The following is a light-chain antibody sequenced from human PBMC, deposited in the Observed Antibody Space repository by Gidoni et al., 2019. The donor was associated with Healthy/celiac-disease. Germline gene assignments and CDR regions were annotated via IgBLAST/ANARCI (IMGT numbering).Light chain of an antibody. CDR1: QSVSSSY. CDR2: GAS. Sequence: EIVFTQSPGTLSLSPGERATLSCRASQSVSSSYLALYQQKPGQAPRLLIYGASSRATGIPDRFSGSGSGTDFTLTISRLEPEDFAVYYCQQYGSSPRTFGQGTKVEIK. J-gene: IGKJ1*01. V-gene: IGKV3-20*01. CDR3: QQYGSSPRT.